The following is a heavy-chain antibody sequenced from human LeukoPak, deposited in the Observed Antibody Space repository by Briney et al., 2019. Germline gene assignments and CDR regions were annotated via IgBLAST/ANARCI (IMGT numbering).Heavy chain of an antibody. CDR1: GFTFSNAW. D-gene: IGHD2-8*01. V-gene: IGHV3-15*01. CDR2: IKSKTDGATT. J-gene: IGHJ1*01. Sequence: GGSLRLSCAASGFTFSNAWMSWVRQAPGKGLEWVGRIKSKTDGATTDYAAPVKGRFTISRDDSKNTLYLQMNSLKTEDTAVYYCTTDYQRYCTNGVCYSRYFQHWGQGTLVTVSS. CDR3: TTDYQRYCTNGVCYSRYFQH.